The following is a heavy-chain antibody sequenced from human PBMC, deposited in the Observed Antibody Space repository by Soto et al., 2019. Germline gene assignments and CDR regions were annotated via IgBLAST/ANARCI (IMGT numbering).Heavy chain of an antibody. V-gene: IGHV1-18*01. CDR2: ISAYNGNT. Sequence: QVQLVQSGAEVKKPGASVKVSCKASGYTFTSYGISWVRQAPGQGLEWMGWISAYNGNTNYAQKLQGGATMTPDTATSTAYMELRSLSSDDTAVYYCARDSLSTSYYHHGMDVWGQGTTVTVSS. J-gene: IGHJ6*02. CDR1: GYTFTSYG. CDR3: ARDSLSTSYYHHGMDV.